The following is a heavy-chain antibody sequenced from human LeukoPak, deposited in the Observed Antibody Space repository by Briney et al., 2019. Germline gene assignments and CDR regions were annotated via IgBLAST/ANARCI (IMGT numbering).Heavy chain of an antibody. CDR2: ISYGGSNK. D-gene: IGHD2-2*01. CDR3: AKDRSHCSSTSCYEIDP. V-gene: IGHV3-30*18. Sequence: GGSLRLSCAASGFTFSSYGMHWVRQAPGKGLEWVAVISYGGSNKYYADSVKGRFTISRDNSKNTLYLQMNSLRAEDTAVYYCAKDRSHCSSTSCYEIDPWGQGTLVTVSS. J-gene: IGHJ5*02. CDR1: GFTFSSYG.